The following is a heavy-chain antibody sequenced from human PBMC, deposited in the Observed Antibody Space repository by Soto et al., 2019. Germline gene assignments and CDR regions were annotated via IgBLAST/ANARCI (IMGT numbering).Heavy chain of an antibody. CDR2: INPILSMS. J-gene: IGHJ4*02. V-gene: IGHV1-69*02. Sequence: QVQLVQSGAEVKKPGSSVGVSCKASGDTFTFYSINWVRQAPGLGLEWMGRINPILSMSNYAQRFQGRVTMTADKSTSTAYMELSSLRSEDTAMYYCASSYGSGYRAFDYWGQVALVTVSS. CDR3: ASSYGSGYRAFDY. D-gene: IGHD3-10*01. CDR1: GDTFTFYS.